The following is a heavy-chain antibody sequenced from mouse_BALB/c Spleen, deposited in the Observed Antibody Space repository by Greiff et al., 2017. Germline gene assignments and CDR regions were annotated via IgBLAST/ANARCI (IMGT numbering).Heavy chain of an antibody. CDR2: ILPGSGST. V-gene: IGHV1-9*01. J-gene: IGHJ4*01. D-gene: IGHD2-14*01. CDR3: ARYYRYDDYAMDY. Sequence: QVQLQQSGAELMKPGASVKISCKATGYTFSSYWIEWVKQRPGHGLEWIGEILPGSGSTNYNEKFKGKATFTADTSSNTAYMQLSSLTSEDSAVYYCARYYRYDDYAMDYWGQGTSVTVSS. CDR1: GYTFSSYW.